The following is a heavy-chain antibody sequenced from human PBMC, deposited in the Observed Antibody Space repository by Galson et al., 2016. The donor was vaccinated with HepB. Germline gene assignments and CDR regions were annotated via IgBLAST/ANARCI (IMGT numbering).Heavy chain of an antibody. D-gene: IGHD2-2*01. CDR3: ARESTEYISTWVKFDF. CDR1: GGPFTNYA. V-gene: IGHV1-69*13. CDR2: IIPFFLTP. Sequence: SVKVSCKAVGGPFTNYAVNWVRQAPGQGLEWMGGIIPFFLTPSYSHKFQDRVTISADQSTSTAFMELRMLTSEDTAVYFCARESTEYISTWVKFDFWGQGTRVAVSS. J-gene: IGHJ4*02.